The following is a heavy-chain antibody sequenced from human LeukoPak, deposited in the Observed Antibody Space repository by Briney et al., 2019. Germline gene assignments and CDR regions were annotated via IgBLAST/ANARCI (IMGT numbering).Heavy chain of an antibody. V-gene: IGHV4-30-4*08. CDR3: ASIPKSGYFQH. D-gene: IGHD2-2*02. CDR1: GGSISSGDYY. Sequence: PSETLSLTCTVSGGSISSGDYYWSWIRQPPGKGLEWIGYIYYSGSTYYNPSLKSRVTISVDTSKNQFSLKLSSVTAADTAVYYCASIPKSGYFQHWGQGTLVTVSS. CDR2: IYYSGST. J-gene: IGHJ1*01.